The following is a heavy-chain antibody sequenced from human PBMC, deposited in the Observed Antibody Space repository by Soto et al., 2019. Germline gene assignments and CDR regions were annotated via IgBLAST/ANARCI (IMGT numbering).Heavy chain of an antibody. CDR2: ISSSGTNI. V-gene: IGHV3-11*01. CDR3: ARDHSYFDSSVGY. D-gene: IGHD3-22*01. Sequence: GGSLKLSCAASGFTFSDYYMSWIRQVTGKGLEWVSYISSSGTNINYADSVKGRFTISRDNAKNSLYLQMNSLRAEDSAVYFCARDHSYFDSSVGYWGQGTLVTVSS. J-gene: IGHJ4*02. CDR1: GFTFSDYY.